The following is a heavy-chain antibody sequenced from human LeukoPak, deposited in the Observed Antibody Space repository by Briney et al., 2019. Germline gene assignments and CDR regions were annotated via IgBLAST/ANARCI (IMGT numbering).Heavy chain of an antibody. J-gene: IGHJ2*01. D-gene: IGHD4-23*01. V-gene: IGHV1-18*01. CDR2: ISAYNGNT. CDR3: ARFPKEGNYGGNSPYWYFDL. CDR1: GYTFTSYG. Sequence: ASVKVSCKASGYTFTSYGISWVRQAPGQGLEWMGWISAYNGNTNYAQKLQGRVTMTTDTSTSTAYMELRSLRSDDTAVYYCARFPKEGNYGGNSPYWYFDLWGRGTLVTVSS.